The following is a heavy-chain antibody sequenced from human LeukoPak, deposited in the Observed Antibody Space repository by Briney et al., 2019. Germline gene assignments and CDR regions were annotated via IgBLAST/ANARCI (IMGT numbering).Heavy chain of an antibody. Sequence: ASVKVSCKASGYTFTSYGISWVRQAPGQGLEWMGWISAYNGNTNYAQKFQGRVTITADKSTSTAYMELSSLRSEDTAVYYCARTYDYGGSDYWGQGTLVTVSS. D-gene: IGHD4-23*01. CDR3: ARTYDYGGSDY. CDR1: GYTFTSYG. J-gene: IGHJ4*02. V-gene: IGHV1-18*01. CDR2: ISAYNGNT.